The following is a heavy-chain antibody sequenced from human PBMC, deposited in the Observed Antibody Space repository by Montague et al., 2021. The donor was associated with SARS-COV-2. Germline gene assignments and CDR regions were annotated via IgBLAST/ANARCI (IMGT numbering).Heavy chain of an antibody. Sequence: SETLSLTCSVSGASITDFYWSWIRQPPGKGLKWIGYIHYSGITNYNPSLRSRVTMSIDMPKSRFSLNLRSVTAADTAIYFCARITEVVPFDFWGQGTLVSVSS. V-gene: IGHV4-59*01. CDR3: ARITEVVPFDF. D-gene: IGHD3-22*01. CDR1: GASITDFY. CDR2: IHYSGIT. J-gene: IGHJ4*02.